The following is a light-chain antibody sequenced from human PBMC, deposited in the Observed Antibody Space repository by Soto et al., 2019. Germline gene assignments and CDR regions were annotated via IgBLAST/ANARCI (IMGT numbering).Light chain of an antibody. CDR3: KQYNSYPRT. J-gene: IGKJ1*01. Sequence: DIQMTQSPSTLSASVGDRVTITCRASQSISTWLAWYQQKPGKAPTLLIYHASSLASGVPSRFSGSGSGTEFTLTIRCLQPDDFATYPCKQYNSYPRTFGKGTTVEIK. CDR1: QSISTW. CDR2: HAS. V-gene: IGKV1-5*01.